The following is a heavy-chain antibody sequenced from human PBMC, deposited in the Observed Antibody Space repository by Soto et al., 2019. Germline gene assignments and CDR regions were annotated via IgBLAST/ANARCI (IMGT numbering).Heavy chain of an antibody. CDR3: ARDAGVDTEIDY. CDR2: ISSSSSYI. CDR1: GFTFSTYS. Sequence: GGSLRLSCAASGFTFSTYSMNWVRQAPGKGLEWVSSISSSSSYIYYADTVKGRFNIYRGNAKNSLYLQMNSLRAEDTAVYYCARDAGVDTEIDYWGQGTLVTVSS. D-gene: IGHD5-18*01. J-gene: IGHJ4*02. V-gene: IGHV3-21*01.